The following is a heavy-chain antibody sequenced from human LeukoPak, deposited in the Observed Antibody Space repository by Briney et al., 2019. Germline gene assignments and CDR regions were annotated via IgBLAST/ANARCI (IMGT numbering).Heavy chain of an antibody. V-gene: IGHV3-20*04. D-gene: IGHD6-13*01. CDR2: INWNGSIT. Sequence: GGSLRLSCAASGFIFYDYGMSWVRQAPGKGLEWVSGINWNGSITGYADSVKGRFTISRDNAKTSLYLQMNSLRAEDTALYYCARVYLSQQLVPGLDYWGQGTLVTVSS. CDR3: ARVYLSQQLVPGLDY. J-gene: IGHJ4*02. CDR1: GFIFYDYG.